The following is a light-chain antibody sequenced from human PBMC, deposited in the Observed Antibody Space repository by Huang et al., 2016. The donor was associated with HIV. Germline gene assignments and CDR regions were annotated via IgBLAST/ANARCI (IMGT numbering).Light chain of an antibody. J-gene: IGKJ2*01. V-gene: IGKV3-20*01. CDR2: DTS. Sequence: VLTQSPGPLSLSPGERAPLSCRASQSISSSYVAWYQQKPGQAPRLLIYDTSSRATGIPDRFSGSGSGTDFTLTISRLEPGDFAVYYCQQYGSSPYTFGQGTKLEIK. CDR3: QQYGSSPYT. CDR1: QSISSSY.